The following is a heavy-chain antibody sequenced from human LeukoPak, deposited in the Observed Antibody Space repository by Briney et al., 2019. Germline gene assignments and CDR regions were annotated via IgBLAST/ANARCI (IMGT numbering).Heavy chain of an antibody. CDR2: IYVGGST. D-gene: IGHD2-2*03. CDR1: GGSITSYY. CDR3: ASGSFYYYMAV. J-gene: IGHJ6*03. Sequence: SSETLSLTCTVSGGSITSYYWSWIRQPAGKGLEWIGRIYVGGSTNYNPSLKSRVTMPADTSKNQFSLKLTSVTAADTAVYYCASGSFYYYMAVWGEGITVTVSS. V-gene: IGHV4-4*07.